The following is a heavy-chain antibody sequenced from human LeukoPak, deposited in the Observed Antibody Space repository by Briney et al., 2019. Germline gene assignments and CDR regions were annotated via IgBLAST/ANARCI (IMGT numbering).Heavy chain of an antibody. CDR3: AKRPSDYGDYVTYFDY. V-gene: IGHV3-20*04. Sequence: GGSLRLSCAASGFTFDDYGMSWVHQAPGKGLEWVSGINWNGGSTGYADSVKGRFTISRDNAKNSLYLQMNSLRDEDTAVYYCAKRPSDYGDYVTYFDYWGQGTLVTVSS. CDR2: INWNGGST. J-gene: IGHJ4*02. CDR1: GFTFDDYG. D-gene: IGHD4-17*01.